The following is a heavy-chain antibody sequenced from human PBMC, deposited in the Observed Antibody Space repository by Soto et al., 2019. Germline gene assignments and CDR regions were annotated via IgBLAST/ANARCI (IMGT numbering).Heavy chain of an antibody. CDR3: AAAMVRGFSNWFDP. CDR2: FDPEDGET. CDR1: GYTLTELS. D-gene: IGHD3-10*01. Sequence: ASVKVSCKVSGYTLTELSMHWVRQAPGKGLEWMGGFDPEDGETIYAQKFQGRVTMTEDTSTDTAYMELSSLRSEDTAVYYCAAAMVRGFSNWFDPWGQGTLVTVSS. J-gene: IGHJ5*02. V-gene: IGHV1-24*01.